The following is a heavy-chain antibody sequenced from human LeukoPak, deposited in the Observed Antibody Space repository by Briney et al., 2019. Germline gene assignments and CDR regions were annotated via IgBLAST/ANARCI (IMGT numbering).Heavy chain of an antibody. V-gene: IGHV3-53*01. J-gene: IGHJ4*02. D-gene: IGHD3-22*01. CDR3: ARDTYYYDSSGYPYYFDY. Sequence: GGSLRLSCAASGFTVSYNYMSWVRQAPGKGLEWVSLIYSGGSTYYADSVKGRFTISRDNAKNSLYLQMNSLRAEDTAVYYCARDTYYYDSSGYPYYFDYWGQGTLVTVSS. CDR1: GFTVSYNY. CDR2: IYSGGST.